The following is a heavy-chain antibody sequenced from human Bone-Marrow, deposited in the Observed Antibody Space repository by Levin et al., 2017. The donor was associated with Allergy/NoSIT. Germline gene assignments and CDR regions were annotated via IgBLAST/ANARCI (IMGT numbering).Heavy chain of an antibody. V-gene: IGHV4-34*01. CDR2: INHSGST. CDR1: GGSFSGYY. J-gene: IGHJ4*02. D-gene: IGHD6-13*01. CDR3: ARKYSSSWYFDY. Sequence: SQTLSLPCAVYGGSFSGYYWSWIRQPPGKGLEWIGEINHSGSTNYNPSLKSRVTISVDTSKNQFSLKLSSVTAADTAVYYCARKYSSSWYFDYWGQGTLVTVSS.